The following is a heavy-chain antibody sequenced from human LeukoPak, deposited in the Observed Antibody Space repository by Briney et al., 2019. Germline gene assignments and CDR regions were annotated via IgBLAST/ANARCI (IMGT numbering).Heavy chain of an antibody. CDR1: GFTFSSYW. CDR2: IKQDGSDK. CDR3: AREKLGDRIAVAEY. Sequence: GGSLRLSCAASGFTFSSYWMSWVRQAPGKGLEWVANIKQDGSDKYYVDSVKGRCTISRDNAKNSLHLQMNSLRVEDTAVYYCAREKLGDRIAVAEYWGQGTLVTVSS. V-gene: IGHV3-7*01. D-gene: IGHD6-19*01. J-gene: IGHJ4*02.